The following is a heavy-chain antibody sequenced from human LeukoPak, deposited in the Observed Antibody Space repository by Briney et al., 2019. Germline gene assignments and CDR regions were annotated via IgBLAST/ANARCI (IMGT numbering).Heavy chain of an antibody. J-gene: IGHJ3*02. Sequence: GGSLRLSCAASGFTVSSYYVSCVRQAPGKGLEWVSVIYSGGSTYYADSVKGRFTISRDNSKNTLYLQMNSLRAEDTAVYYCARGGERPRAFDIWGQGTMVTVSS. D-gene: IGHD3-16*01. CDR3: ARGGERPRAFDI. CDR1: GFTVSSYY. CDR2: IYSGGST. V-gene: IGHV3-53*01.